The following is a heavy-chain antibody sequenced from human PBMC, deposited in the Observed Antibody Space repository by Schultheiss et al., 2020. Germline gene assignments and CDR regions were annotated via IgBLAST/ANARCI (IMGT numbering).Heavy chain of an antibody. CDR1: GFSLSTSGVG. CDR2: IDWDDDK. Sequence: SGPTLVKPTQTLTLTCTFSGFSLSTSGVGVGWIRQPPGKALEWLALIDWDDDKYYNTSLKTRLTISKDTSKNQVVLTMTNMDPVDTATYYCARIRDTAIDYWGKGTLVTVSS. CDR3: ARIRDTAIDY. J-gene: IGHJ4*02. V-gene: IGHV2-70*13. D-gene: IGHD5-18*01.